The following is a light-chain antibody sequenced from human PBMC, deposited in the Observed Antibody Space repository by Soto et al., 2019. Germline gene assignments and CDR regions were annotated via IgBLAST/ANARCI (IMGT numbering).Light chain of an antibody. CDR2: EVS. V-gene: IGLV2-14*01. CDR1: SSDVGRYNH. CDR3: NSHTSGDFRV. J-gene: IGLJ1*01. Sequence: QAVLTQPASVSGSPGQSITISCTGTSSDVGRYNHVSWYQHHPGKDPKLIISEVSNRPSGVSNRFSGSKSGYTASLTISGLQAEDEADYYCNSHTSGDFRVFGTGTKLTVL.